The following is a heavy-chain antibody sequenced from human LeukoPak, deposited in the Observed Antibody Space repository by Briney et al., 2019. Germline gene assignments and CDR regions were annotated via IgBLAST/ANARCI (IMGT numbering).Heavy chain of an antibody. D-gene: IGHD2/OR15-2a*01. CDR1: GFTFSSYS. J-gene: IGHJ4*02. CDR3: ARSGLSRFGF. Sequence: GGSLRLSCAASGFTFSSYSMNWVRQAPGKGLEWVSSISSSSSSYIYYADSVKGRFTISRDNSRNTLYLQMNSLRAEDTAVYYCARSGLSRFGFWGQGTLVTVSS. V-gene: IGHV3-21*04. CDR2: ISSSSSSYI.